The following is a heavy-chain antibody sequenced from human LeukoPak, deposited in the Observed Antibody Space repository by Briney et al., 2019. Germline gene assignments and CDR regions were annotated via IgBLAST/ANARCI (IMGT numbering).Heavy chain of an antibody. CDR2: IWYDGSNK. J-gene: IGHJ6*03. V-gene: IGHV3-33*06. CDR3: AKAWEAARPVYYYYMDV. CDR1: GFTLSSYG. Sequence: PGGSVRLSCAASGFTLSSYGMHWVRQAPGKGLEWVAVIWYDGSNKYYADSVQGRFTIPRDNSKNTLYVQMNSLRAEDTAVYYCAKAWEAARPVYYYYMDVWGKGTTVTVSS. D-gene: IGHD6-6*01.